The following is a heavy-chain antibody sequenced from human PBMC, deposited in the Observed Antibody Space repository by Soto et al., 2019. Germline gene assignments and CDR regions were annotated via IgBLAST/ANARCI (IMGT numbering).Heavy chain of an antibody. J-gene: IGHJ5*02. D-gene: IGHD2-15*01. V-gene: IGHV4-34*01. CDR1: GGSFSGYY. CDR2: INHSGST. CDR3: ARGRGDIVVVVAATPTSNWFDP. Sequence: SETLSLTCAVYGGSFSGYYWSWIRQPPGKGLEWIGEINHSGSTNYNPSLKSRVTISVDTSKNQFSLKLSSVTAADTAVYYCARGRGDIVVVVAATPTSNWFDPWGQGTLVTVSS.